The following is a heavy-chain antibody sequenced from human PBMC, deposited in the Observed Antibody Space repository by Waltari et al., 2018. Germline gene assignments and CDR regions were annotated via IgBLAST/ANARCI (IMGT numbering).Heavy chain of an antibody. J-gene: IGHJ3*02. CDR3: ARVVYDYIWGSYRYPLDAFDI. CDR1: GFTFSDHY. Sequence: EVQLVESGGGLVQPGGSLRLSCAASGFTFSDHYMDWVRQAPGKGLEWVGRTRNKANSYTTEYAASVKGRFTISRDDSKNSLYLQMNSLKTEDTAVYYCARVVYDYIWGSYRYPLDAFDIWGQGTMVTVSS. CDR2: TRNKANSYTT. D-gene: IGHD3-16*02. V-gene: IGHV3-72*01.